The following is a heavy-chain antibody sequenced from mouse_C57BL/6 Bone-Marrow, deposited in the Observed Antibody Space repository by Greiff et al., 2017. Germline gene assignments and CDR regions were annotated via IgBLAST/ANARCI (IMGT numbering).Heavy chain of an antibody. J-gene: IGHJ4*01. V-gene: IGHV5-17*01. CDR1: GFTFSDYG. CDR3: ERGDHYSNFSYYAMDY. D-gene: IGHD2-5*01. Sequence: DVHLVESGGGLVKPGGSLKLSCAASGFTFSDYGMHWVRQAPEKGLEWVAYISSGSSTIYYADTVKGRFTISSDNAKNTLFLQMTRLRSEDTAMYYCERGDHYSNFSYYAMDYWGQGTSVTVSS. CDR2: ISSGSSTI.